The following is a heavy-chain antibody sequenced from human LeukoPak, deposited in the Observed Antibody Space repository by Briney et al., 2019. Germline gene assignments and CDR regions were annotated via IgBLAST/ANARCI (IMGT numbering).Heavy chain of an antibody. J-gene: IGHJ3*02. V-gene: IGHV3-52*01. CDR2: IKYDGSEK. CDR3: VRGVGSSTSCYVRAFDI. CDR1: GFTFSNSW. Sequence: GGSLRLSCAASGFTFSNSWMHWVCQAPEKGLEWVADIKYDGSEKCYVDSVKGRLTISRDNAENSLYLQVNSLRAEDMTVYYCVRGVGSSTSCYVRAFDIWGQGTMVTVSS. D-gene: IGHD2-2*01.